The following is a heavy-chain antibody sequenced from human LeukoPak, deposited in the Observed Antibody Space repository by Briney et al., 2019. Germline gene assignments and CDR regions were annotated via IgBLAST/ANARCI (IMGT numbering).Heavy chain of an antibody. Sequence: HAGGSLRLSCAASGFTFSSYWMSWVRQAPGKGLEWVANIKQDGSEKYYVDSLKGRFTISRDNARDSLYLQMHSLRAQDTAVYYCARSIYYSYYYLDVWGKGTTVTVSS. V-gene: IGHV3-7*01. CDR2: IKQDGSEK. CDR3: ARSIYYSYYYLDV. J-gene: IGHJ6*03. CDR1: GFTFSSYW. D-gene: IGHD2-2*01.